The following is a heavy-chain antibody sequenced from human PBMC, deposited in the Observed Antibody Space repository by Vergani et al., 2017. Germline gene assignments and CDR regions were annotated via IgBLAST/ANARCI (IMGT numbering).Heavy chain of an antibody. Sequence: QVQVVQSGAEVKKSGASVKVSCKTSGYTFSNYYMHWVRQAPGQGLEWMGIINPSGAHTNDAQKFQGRVTMTRDTSASSVYMELGSLRSKDTAIYYCARGSYGFLPVFRYWGQGTLVTVSA. CDR1: GYTFSNYY. V-gene: IGHV1-46*03. J-gene: IGHJ4*02. CDR3: ARGSYGFLPVFRY. D-gene: IGHD3-9*01. CDR2: INPSGAHT.